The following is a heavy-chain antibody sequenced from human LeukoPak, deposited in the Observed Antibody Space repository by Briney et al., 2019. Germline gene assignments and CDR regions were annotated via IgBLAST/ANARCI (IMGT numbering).Heavy chain of an antibody. Sequence: QAGGSLRLSCAASGFTFDSYAMYWVRQAPGKGLEWVSSISSSGSITYYADTVNGRFTISRDISKNTLYLQMHGLRAEDTAFYYCAVGWEVTGMNYFDYWGQGTLVTVSS. CDR2: ISSSGSIT. CDR3: AVGWEVTGMNYFDY. CDR1: GFTFDSYA. D-gene: IGHD1-14*01. J-gene: IGHJ4*02. V-gene: IGHV3-23*01.